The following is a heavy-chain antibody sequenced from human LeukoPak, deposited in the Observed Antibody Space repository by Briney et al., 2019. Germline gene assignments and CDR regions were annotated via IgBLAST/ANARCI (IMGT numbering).Heavy chain of an antibody. J-gene: IGHJ2*01. D-gene: IGHD3-10*01. CDR3: ARGPLPLWFGELSDWYFDL. CDR1: GGSISSGDYY. Sequence: SQTLSLTCTVSGGSISSGDYYWRWIRQPPGTGLEWIGYIYYSGSTYYNPSLKSRVTISVDTSKNQFSLKLSSVTAADTAVYYCARGPLPLWFGELSDWYFDLWGRGTLVTVSS. CDR2: IYYSGST. V-gene: IGHV4-30-4*01.